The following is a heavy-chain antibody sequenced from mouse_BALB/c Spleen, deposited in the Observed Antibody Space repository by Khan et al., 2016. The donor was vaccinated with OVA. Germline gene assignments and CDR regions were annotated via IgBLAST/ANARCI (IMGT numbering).Heavy chain of an antibody. CDR2: VNPNNGDT. Sequence: VQLQQSGPDLVKPGSSVNISCKASGYSFTVYYMHWVKQSHGKSLECIGRVNPNNGDTTYNQKFKDKAILTVDKSSTTAYMELRSLTSDDSAVYYCVMWYDFFVFCGQATLVTVSA. D-gene: IGHD2-14*01. J-gene: IGHJ3*01. V-gene: IGHV1-18*01. CDR3: VMWYDFFVF. CDR1: GYSFTVYY.